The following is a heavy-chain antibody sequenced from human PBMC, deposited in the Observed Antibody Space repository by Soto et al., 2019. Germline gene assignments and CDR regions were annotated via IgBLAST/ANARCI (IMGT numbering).Heavy chain of an antibody. V-gene: IGHV4-39*07. CDR3: ARVGYDFWSGYSPQFDY. J-gene: IGHJ4*02. CDR2: VYYSGST. Sequence: SETLSLTCAVSGVSIHNSHSFWAWIRQPPGKGLEFIGSVYYSGSTNYNPSLKSRVTISVDTSKNQFSLKLSSVTAADTAVYYCARVGYDFWSGYSPQFDYWGQGTLVTVSS. CDR1: GVSIHNSHSF. D-gene: IGHD3-3*01.